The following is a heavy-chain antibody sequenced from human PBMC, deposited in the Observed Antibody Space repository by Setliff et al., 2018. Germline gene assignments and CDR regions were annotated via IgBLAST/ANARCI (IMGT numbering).Heavy chain of an antibody. D-gene: IGHD5-18*01. CDR3: ARLDGAGLWSHYYYYYMDV. CDR1: GASITTSNSY. CDR2: IYYSGNT. J-gene: IGHJ6*03. Sequence: SETLSLTCTVSGASITTSNSYWGWIRQPPGKGLEWIAHIYYSGNTFYNPSLGSRLTISGDTSKNQFSLRLGSVTAADTAVYYCARLDGAGLWSHYYYYYMDVWGKGTTVTVSS. V-gene: IGHV4-39*01.